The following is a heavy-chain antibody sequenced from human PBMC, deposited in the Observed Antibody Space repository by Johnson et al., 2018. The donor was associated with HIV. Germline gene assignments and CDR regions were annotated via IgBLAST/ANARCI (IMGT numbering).Heavy chain of an antibody. J-gene: IGHJ3*02. V-gene: IGHV3-30-3*01. CDR3: AMSQTMIVDGADAFDI. Sequence: QVQLVESGGGVVQPGRSLRLSCAASRFTFNSYAMHWVRQASGKGLEWVAVISYDGSNKYYADSVKGRFTISRDNSKNTLYLQMNSLRAEDTAVYYCAMSQTMIVDGADAFDIWGQGTMVTVSS. D-gene: IGHD3-22*01. CDR1: RFTFNSYA. CDR2: ISYDGSNK.